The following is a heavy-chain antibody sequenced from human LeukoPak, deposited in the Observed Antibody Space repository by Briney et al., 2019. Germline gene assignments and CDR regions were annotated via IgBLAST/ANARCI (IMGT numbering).Heavy chain of an antibody. J-gene: IGHJ2*01. D-gene: IGHD6-19*01. Sequence: PGRSLRLSCAGSGFPFSSYGMQWVRQAPGKGPEWVALIWYDGSNMYYADSAKGRFTISKDNSKNTLYLQMNSLRAEDTAVYYCTTIRGSGWSYWYFDFWGRGTLVTVSS. CDR3: TTIRGSGWSYWYFDF. CDR2: IWYDGSNM. CDR1: GFPFSSYG. V-gene: IGHV3-33*01.